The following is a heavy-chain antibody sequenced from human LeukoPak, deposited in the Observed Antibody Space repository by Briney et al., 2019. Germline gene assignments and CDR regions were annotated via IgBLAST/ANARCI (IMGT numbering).Heavy chain of an antibody. V-gene: IGHV1-18*01. Sequence: ASVKVSCKASGYTFTSYGISWVRQAPGQGLEWMGWISAYNGNTNYAQKLQGRVTMTTDTSTSTAYMELRSLRSDDTAVYYCARVRRYFDWLSGTDWFDPWGQGTLVTVSS. J-gene: IGHJ5*02. CDR1: GYTFTSYG. CDR2: ISAYNGNT. CDR3: ARVRRYFDWLSGTDWFDP. D-gene: IGHD3-9*01.